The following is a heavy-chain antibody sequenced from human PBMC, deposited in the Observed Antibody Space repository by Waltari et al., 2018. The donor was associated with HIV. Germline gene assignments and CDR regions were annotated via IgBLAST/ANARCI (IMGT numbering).Heavy chain of an antibody. D-gene: IGHD5-12*01. CDR3: AKDPMDIVATINYYGMDV. CDR2: ISGRDGST. J-gene: IGHJ6*02. CDR1: GFTFSSYA. V-gene: IGHV3-23*01. Sequence: EVQLLESGGGLVQPGGSLRLSCAAPGFTFSSYAMSWVRQAPGKGLGWFSVISGRDGSTYYADSLNGRFTISRDNSKNTLYLQMNSLRAEDTAVYYCAKDPMDIVATINYYGMDVWGQGTTVTVSS.